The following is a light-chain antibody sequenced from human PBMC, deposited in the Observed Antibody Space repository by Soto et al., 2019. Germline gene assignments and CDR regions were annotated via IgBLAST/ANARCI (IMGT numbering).Light chain of an antibody. J-gene: IGLJ3*02. CDR1: KNDIGVYDF. CDR3: CSYAGSSTWV. CDR2: EVV. V-gene: IGLV2-8*01. Sequence: QSALTQSPSASGSPGQSVTISCTGTKNDIGVYDFVSWYQHHPGKAPRLIIYEVVQRPSGVPDRFSGSKSGNTASLTVSGLQAEDEADYYCCSYAGSSTWVFGGGTQLTVL.